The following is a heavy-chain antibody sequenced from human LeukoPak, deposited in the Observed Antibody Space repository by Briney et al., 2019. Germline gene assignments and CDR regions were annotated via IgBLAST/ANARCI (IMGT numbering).Heavy chain of an antibody. J-gene: IGHJ4*02. CDR2: IYYSGST. Sequence: SETLPLTCTVSGGSISSYYWSWIRQPPGKGLEWIGYIYYSGSTNYNPSLKSRVTISVDTSKNQFSLKLSSVTAADTAVYYCARTYIAAAGTNFDYWGQGTLVTVSS. CDR3: ARTYIAAAGTNFDY. D-gene: IGHD6-13*01. V-gene: IGHV4-59*01. CDR1: GGSISSYY.